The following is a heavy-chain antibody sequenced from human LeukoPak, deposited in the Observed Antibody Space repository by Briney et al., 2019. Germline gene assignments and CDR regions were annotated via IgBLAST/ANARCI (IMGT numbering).Heavy chain of an antibody. D-gene: IGHD6-13*01. V-gene: IGHV4-59*01. J-gene: IGHJ5*02. Sequence: SETLSLTCIVSGGSINSYSWNWIRQPPGKGLEWIGYVHYSGSTNYNSSLKSRVTISIDTSKNQFSLRLTSVTAADTAVYYCARDLAPSSSWYWLDPWGQGTLVTVSS. CDR1: GGSINSYS. CDR2: VHYSGST. CDR3: ARDLAPSSSWYWLDP.